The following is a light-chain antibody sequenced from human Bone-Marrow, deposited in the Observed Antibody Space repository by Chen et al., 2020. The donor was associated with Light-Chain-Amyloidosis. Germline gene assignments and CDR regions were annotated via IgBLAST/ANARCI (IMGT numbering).Light chain of an antibody. V-gene: IGLV2-23*01. J-gene: IGLJ1*01. CDR2: EGI. CDR1: SSNVGDYSL. Sequence: QSALIPPASVSGSPGQSITIPCTGTSSNVGDYSLVSWYQQHPGKAPKLILYEGIQRPSGVSSRFSGSMSGNTASLTISGLQTEDEADYFCYTYAGSATFVFGSATTVTVL. CDR3: YTYAGSATFV.